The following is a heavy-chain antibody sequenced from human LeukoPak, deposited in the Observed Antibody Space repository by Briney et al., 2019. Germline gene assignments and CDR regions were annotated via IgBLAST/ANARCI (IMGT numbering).Heavy chain of an antibody. Sequence: GGSLRLSCAASGFTFSRYSMSWVRQAPGKGLEWVSAISGSGTTIYYADSVKGRFTISRDNSRNTLYLQINSLRAEDTAVYYCAKDSGGTYFYYYYYMDVWGKGTTVTVSS. CDR1: GFTFSRYS. J-gene: IGHJ6*03. D-gene: IGHD1-26*01. V-gene: IGHV3-23*01. CDR2: ISGSGTTI. CDR3: AKDSGGTYFYYYYYMDV.